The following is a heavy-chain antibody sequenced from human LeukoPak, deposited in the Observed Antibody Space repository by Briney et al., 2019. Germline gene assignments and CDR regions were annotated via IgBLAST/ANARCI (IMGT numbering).Heavy chain of an antibody. V-gene: IGHV4-61*02. CDR1: GGSISSGSYY. Sequence: PSETLSLTCTVSGGSISSGSYYRSWIRQPAGKGLEWIGRIYTSGSTNYNPSLKSRVTISVDTSKNQFSLKLSSVTAADTAVYYCARDLGGVRYNLYNWFDPWGQGTLVTVSS. D-gene: IGHD1-20*01. J-gene: IGHJ5*02. CDR2: IYTSGST. CDR3: ARDLGGVRYNLYNWFDP.